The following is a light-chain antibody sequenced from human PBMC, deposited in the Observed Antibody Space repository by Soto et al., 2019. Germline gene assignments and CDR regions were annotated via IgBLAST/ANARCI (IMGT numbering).Light chain of an antibody. V-gene: IGLV2-23*01. Sequence: QSALTQPASVSGSPGQSITISCTGTSSDVGSYNLVSWYQQHPGKAPKLMIYEGSKRPSGVSNRFSGSKSGNTASLTISGLQAEDEADYYCCSYADSSTGVFGGGTQLTVL. CDR2: EGS. CDR1: SSDVGSYNL. J-gene: IGLJ7*01. CDR3: CSYADSSTGV.